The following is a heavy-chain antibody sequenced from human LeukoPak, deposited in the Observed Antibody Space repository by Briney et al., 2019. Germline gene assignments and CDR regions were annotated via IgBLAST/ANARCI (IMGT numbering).Heavy chain of an antibody. V-gene: IGHV3-74*03. CDR2: INSDGNIT. J-gene: IGHJ3*02. Sequence: PGGSLRLSCAASGFTFSSYWMHWVRQAPGKGLVWISRINSDGNITTYADSVKGRFTISRGNAKNTLYLQMNSLRADDTAVYYCARRGLVPASDIWGQGTRVTVSS. CDR1: GFTFSSYW. CDR3: ARRGLVPASDI. D-gene: IGHD3-10*02.